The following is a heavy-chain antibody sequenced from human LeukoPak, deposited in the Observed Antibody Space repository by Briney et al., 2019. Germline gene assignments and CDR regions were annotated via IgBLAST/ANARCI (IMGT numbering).Heavy chain of an antibody. V-gene: IGHV3-23*01. CDR2: ISGSGERT. J-gene: IGHJ4*02. Sequence: PGGSLRLSCAASGFSFSTYAMTWVRQAPGKGLEWVSGISGSGERTYYADSVKGRFTISRDNAKNSLYLQMNSLRAEDTALYYCARDHLVGATDFDYWGQGTLVTVSS. CDR3: ARDHLVGATDFDY. D-gene: IGHD1-26*01. CDR1: GFSFSTYA.